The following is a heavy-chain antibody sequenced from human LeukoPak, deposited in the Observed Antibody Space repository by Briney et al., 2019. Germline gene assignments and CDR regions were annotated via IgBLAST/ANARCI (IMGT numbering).Heavy chain of an antibody. V-gene: IGHV4-59*01. J-gene: IGHJ5*02. Sequence: SETLSLTCTVSGGSITSYYWSWVRQPPGKGLEWIGYIYYSGSTNYNPSLKSRVTMSVDTSKNQFSLKLSSVTAADTAVYYCARGGVNYKIAGPWGQGALVTVSS. D-gene: IGHD3-10*01. CDR2: IYYSGST. CDR1: GGSITSYY. CDR3: ARGGVNYKIAGP.